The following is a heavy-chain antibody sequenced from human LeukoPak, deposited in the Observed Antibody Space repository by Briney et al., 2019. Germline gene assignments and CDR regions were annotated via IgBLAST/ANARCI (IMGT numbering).Heavy chain of an antibody. V-gene: IGHV3-23*01. CDR2: ISGSGGST. CDR3: AKVSGGGSPVGYFQH. Sequence: GGSLRLSCAASGFTFSSYAMSWVRQAPGKGLEWVSAISGSGGSTYYADSVKGRFTISRGNSKNTLYLQMNSLRAEDTAVYYCAKVSGGGSPVGYFQHWGQGTLVTVSS. CDR1: GFTFSSYA. D-gene: IGHD2-15*01. J-gene: IGHJ1*01.